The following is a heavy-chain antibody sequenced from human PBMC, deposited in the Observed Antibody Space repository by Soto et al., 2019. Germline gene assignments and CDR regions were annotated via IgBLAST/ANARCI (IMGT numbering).Heavy chain of an antibody. V-gene: IGHV3-30*18. CDR1: GFTFSSYG. J-gene: IGHJ4*02. Sequence: GGSLRLSCAASGFTFSSYGMHWVRQAPGKGLEWVAVISYDGSNKYYADSVKGRFTISRDNSKNTLYLQMNSLRAEDTAVYYYAKERVVVPAATPLFDYWGQGTLVTVSS. CDR2: ISYDGSNK. D-gene: IGHD2-2*01. CDR3: AKERVVVPAATPLFDY.